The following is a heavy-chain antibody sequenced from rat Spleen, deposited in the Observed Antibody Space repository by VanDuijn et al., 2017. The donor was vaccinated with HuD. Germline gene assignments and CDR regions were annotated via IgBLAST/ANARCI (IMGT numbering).Heavy chain of an antibody. CDR3: ARSYNSGYDFDY. CDR2: ISYDGGST. CDR1: GFTFSDYY. V-gene: IGHV5-20*01. D-gene: IGHD4-3*01. J-gene: IGHJ2*01. Sequence: EVQLVESGGGLVQPGRSLKLSCAASGFTFSDYYMAWVRQAPTKGLEWITSISYDGGSTYYRDSVKGRFTISRDNAKSTLYLQMDSLRSEDTATYYCARSYNSGYDFDYWGQGVMVTVSS.